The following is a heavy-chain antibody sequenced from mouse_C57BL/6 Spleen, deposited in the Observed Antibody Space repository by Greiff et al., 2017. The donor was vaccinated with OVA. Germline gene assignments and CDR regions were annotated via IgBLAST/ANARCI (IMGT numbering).Heavy chain of an antibody. CDR1: GYAFSSYW. Sequence: QVQLQQSGAELVKPGASVKISCKASGYAFSSYWMNWVKQRPGKGLEWIGQIYPGDGDTNYNGKFKGKATLTADKSSSTAYMQLSSLTSEDSAVYFCARAQGPYYYGKDAMDYWGQGTSVTVSS. J-gene: IGHJ4*01. CDR2: IYPGDGDT. CDR3: ARAQGPYYYGKDAMDY. V-gene: IGHV1-80*01. D-gene: IGHD1-1*01.